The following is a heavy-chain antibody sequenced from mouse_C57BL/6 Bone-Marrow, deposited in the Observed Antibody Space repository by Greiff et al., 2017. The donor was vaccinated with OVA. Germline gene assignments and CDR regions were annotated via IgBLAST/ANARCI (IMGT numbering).Heavy chain of an antibody. D-gene: IGHD1-1*01. J-gene: IGHJ2*01. V-gene: IGHV1-66*01. Sequence: VQLQESGPELVKPGASVKISCKASGYSFTSYYIHWVKQRPGQGLEWIGWIYPGSGNTKYNEKFKGKATLTADTSSSTAYMQLSSLTSEDSAVYYCARGDYGSLDYWGQGTTLTVSS. CDR3: ARGDYGSLDY. CDR1: GYSFTSYY. CDR2: IYPGSGNT.